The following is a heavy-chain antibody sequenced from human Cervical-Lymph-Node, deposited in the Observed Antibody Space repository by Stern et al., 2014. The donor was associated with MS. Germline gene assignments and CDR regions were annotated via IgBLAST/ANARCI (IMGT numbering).Heavy chain of an antibody. CDR2: INHSGST. CDR3: AIEGESYYRTDY. D-gene: IGHD3-10*01. V-gene: IGHV4-34*01. J-gene: IGHJ4*02. Sequence: QVQLQQWGAGLLKPSETLSLTCVLSGGSISTYYWRWIRQTPGKGLEWIGEINHSGSTNYNPSLRSRVTITLDTSNKQFSLKLTSVTAADTAVYYCAIEGESYYRTDYWGQGTLVTVSS. CDR1: GGSISTYY.